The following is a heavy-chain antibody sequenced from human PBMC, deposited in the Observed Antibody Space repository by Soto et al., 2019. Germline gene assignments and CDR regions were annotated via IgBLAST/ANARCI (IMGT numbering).Heavy chain of an antibody. D-gene: IGHD3-16*01. V-gene: IGHV2-5*02. CDR3: AHIPTYYQYDWFDP. J-gene: IGHJ5*02. CDR1: GFSLTTRGVG. CDR2: IYWDDDK. Sequence: QITLKESGPTLVKPTQTLTLTCTFSGFSLTTRGVGVCWILHPPGKALECLGLIYWDDDKRYSPSLQSRLSITKDTYKNQVVLTMTNVDPVATATYYCAHIPTYYQYDWFDPGGQGTLVSVSS.